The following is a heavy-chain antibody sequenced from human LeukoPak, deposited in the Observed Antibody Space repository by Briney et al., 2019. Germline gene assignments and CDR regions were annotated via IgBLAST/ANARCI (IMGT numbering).Heavy chain of an antibody. J-gene: IGHJ4*02. CDR2: ISPYSGNT. CDR3: ARVEGSGWDEYYFDY. D-gene: IGHD6-19*01. CDR1: GYLFINYG. V-gene: IGHV1-18*01. Sequence: ASVRVSFKASGYLFINYGISWLRQAPGQGLECMGWISPYSGNTDYAQKLQGRVTMTTDTSTTTAYMELRSLRSDDTAVYYCARVEGSGWDEYYFDYWGQGTLVTVSS.